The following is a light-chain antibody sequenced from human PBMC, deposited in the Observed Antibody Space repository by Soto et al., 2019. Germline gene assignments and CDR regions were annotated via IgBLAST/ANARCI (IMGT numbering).Light chain of an antibody. J-gene: IGLJ1*01. V-gene: IGLV2-14*01. CDR2: DVS. CDR1: SSDVGGYNY. CDR3: SSYTSSSTYNYV. Sequence: QSVLTQPASVSGSPGQSITLSCTGTSSDVGGYNYVSWYQQHPGKAPKLMIYDVSNRPSGVSNRFSGSKSGNTASLTISGLQAEDEADYYCSSYTSSSTYNYVFGTGTKLTVL.